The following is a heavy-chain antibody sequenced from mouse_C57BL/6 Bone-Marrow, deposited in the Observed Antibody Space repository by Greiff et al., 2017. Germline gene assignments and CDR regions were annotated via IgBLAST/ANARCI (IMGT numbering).Heavy chain of an antibody. V-gene: IGHV1-12*01. J-gene: IGHJ4*01. CDR2: IYPGNGDT. Sequence: VQLQQSGAELVRPGASVKMSCKASGYTFTSYNMHWVQQTPRQGLEWIGAIYPGNGDTSYNQKFKGKATLTADKSSSTAYMQLRSLTSEDSAVYFCGRGRLFLDYAMDYWGQGTSVSVSS. CDR3: GRGRLFLDYAMDY. CDR1: GYTFTSYN. D-gene: IGHD1-1*02.